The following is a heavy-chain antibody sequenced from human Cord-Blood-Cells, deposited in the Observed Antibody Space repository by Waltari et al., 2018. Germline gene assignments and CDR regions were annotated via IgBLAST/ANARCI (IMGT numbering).Heavy chain of an antibody. CDR2: INHSGST. CDR3: ARDRARVVPAARRGIGNWFDP. Sequence: QVQLQQWGAGLLKPSETLSLTCAVHGGSFGGYSGSWLRQPPGKGLEWIGEINHSGSTNYNPSLKRRVTISVDTSKNQFSLKLSSVTAADTAVYYCARDRARVVPAARRGIGNWFDPWAREPWSPSPQ. D-gene: IGHD2-2*01. V-gene: IGHV4-34*01. J-gene: IGHJ5*02. CDR1: GGSFGGYS.